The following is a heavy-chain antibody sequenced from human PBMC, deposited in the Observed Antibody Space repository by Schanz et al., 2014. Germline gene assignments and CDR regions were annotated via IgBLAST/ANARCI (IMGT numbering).Heavy chain of an antibody. CDR2: ISDNGIST. CDR1: GFTFSDYY. Sequence: QVYLVESGGDLVKPGGSLRLSCAASGFTFSDYYMAWIRQAPGKGLEWVSGISDNGISTYYADSVKGRFSISRDNSKNTLYLQMNSLRADDTAVYYCARDLLVSHYDFWSGNDYWGQGTLVTVSS. V-gene: IGHV3-11*04. CDR3: ARDLLVSHYDFWSGNDY. J-gene: IGHJ4*02. D-gene: IGHD3-3*01.